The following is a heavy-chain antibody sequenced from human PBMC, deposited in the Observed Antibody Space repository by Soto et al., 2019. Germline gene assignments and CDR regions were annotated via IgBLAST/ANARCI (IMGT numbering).Heavy chain of an antibody. CDR3: ARGTYASKTDFDY. CDR2: ISSSSGTI. V-gene: IGHV3-11*01. Sequence: GGSLRLSCAASGFTFSYYYMTWIRQAPGSGLEWVSYISSSSGTISYANSVKGRFTISRANAHNSLYLQMSSLRAEDTAVYYCARGTYASKTDFDYWGQGTLVTVS. D-gene: IGHD2-2*01. CDR1: GFTFSYYY. J-gene: IGHJ4*02.